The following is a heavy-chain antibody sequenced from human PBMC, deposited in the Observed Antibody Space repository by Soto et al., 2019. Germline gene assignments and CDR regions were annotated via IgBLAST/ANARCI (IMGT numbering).Heavy chain of an antibody. Sequence: QVQLVESGGGVVQPGRSLRLSCAASGFTFSSYGMHWVRQAPGKGLEWVAVISYDGSNKYYADSVKGRFTISRDNSKNTLYLQMNSLRAEDTAVYYCAKGGPRYSSSWFDYWGQGTLVTVSS. J-gene: IGHJ4*02. CDR2: ISYDGSNK. D-gene: IGHD6-13*01. CDR3: AKGGPRYSSSWFDY. CDR1: GFTFSSYG. V-gene: IGHV3-30*18.